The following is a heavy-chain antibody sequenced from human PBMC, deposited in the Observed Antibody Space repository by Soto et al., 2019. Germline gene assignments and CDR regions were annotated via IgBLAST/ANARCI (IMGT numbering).Heavy chain of an antibody. D-gene: IGHD3-10*01. CDR1: GYTFTSYA. V-gene: IGHV1-3*01. CDR2: INAGNGNT. CDR3: ARPGEAGGQRGPYFDY. Sequence: ASVKVSCKASGYTFTSYAMHWVRQAPGQRLEWVGWINAGNGNTKYSQKFQGRVTITRDTSASTAYMELSSLRSEDTAVYYCARPGEAGGQRGPYFDYWGQGTLVTVSS. J-gene: IGHJ4*02.